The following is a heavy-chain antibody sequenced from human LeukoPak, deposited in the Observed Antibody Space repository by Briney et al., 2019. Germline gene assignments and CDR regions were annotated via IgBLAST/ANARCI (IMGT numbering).Heavy chain of an antibody. CDR2: IKSKTDGGAT. D-gene: IGHD3-10*01. CDR3: TTGPYDYGSGTYYH. J-gene: IGHJ4*02. CDR1: GFTVSNAC. V-gene: IGHV3-15*01. Sequence: GALRLSCAASGFTVSNACMSWVRPAPGKELEWVCRIKSKTDGGATEYAAPVKGRSTISRDDSKNTLYVQMNSLKTEDTAVYYCTTGPYDYGSGTYYHWGQGTLVTVSS.